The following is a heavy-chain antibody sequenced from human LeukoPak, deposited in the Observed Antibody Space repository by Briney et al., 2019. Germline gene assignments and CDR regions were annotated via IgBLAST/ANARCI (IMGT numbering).Heavy chain of an antibody. D-gene: IGHD6-13*01. J-gene: IGHJ5*02. V-gene: IGHV1-69*05. CDR1: GGTFSSYA. Sequence: SVKVSCKASGGTFSSYAISWVRQAPGQGLEWMGRIIPIFGTANYAQKFQGRVTFTTDESTSTAYMELSSLRSEDTAVYYCASDATYIAAAGNGWFDPWGQGTLVTVSS. CDR2: IIPIFGTA. CDR3: ASDATYIAAAGNGWFDP.